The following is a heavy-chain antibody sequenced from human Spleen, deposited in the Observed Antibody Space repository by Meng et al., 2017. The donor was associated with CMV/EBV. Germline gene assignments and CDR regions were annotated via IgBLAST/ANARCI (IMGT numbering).Heavy chain of an antibody. CDR1: GFNFRTYA. CDR3: AKARTGGSGYYYYYGLDV. CDR2: IYSGGNA. Sequence: GESLKISCAASGFNFRTYAMNWVRQAPGKGLEWVSVIYSGGNAYYADSVKGRFTISRDNSKNTVDMEMNSLRVEDTAVYYCAKARTGGSGYYYYYGLDVWGQGTTVTVSS. V-gene: IGHV3-23*03. D-gene: IGHD3-16*01. J-gene: IGHJ6*02.